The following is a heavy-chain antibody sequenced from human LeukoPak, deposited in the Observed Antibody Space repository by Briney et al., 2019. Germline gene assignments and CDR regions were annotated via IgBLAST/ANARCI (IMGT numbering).Heavy chain of an antibody. CDR3: AIGDWYYYGMDV. J-gene: IGHJ6*02. CDR1: GFTFSSYA. CDR2: ISGSGGST. D-gene: IGHD2-21*01. V-gene: IGHV3-23*01. Sequence: GGSLRLSCAASGFTFSSYAMSWVRQAPGKGLEWVSAISGSGGSTYYADSVKGRFTISRDNSKNTLYLQMNSLRAEDTAVYYFAIGDWYYYGMDVWGQGTTVTVSS.